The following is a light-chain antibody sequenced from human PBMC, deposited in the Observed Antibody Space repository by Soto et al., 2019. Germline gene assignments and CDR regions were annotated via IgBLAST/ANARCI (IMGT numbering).Light chain of an antibody. J-gene: IGKJ5*01. Sequence: SACTLSLSPGERATLSCRASQSVSSNLAWYQQKPGQAPRLLIYGASTRATGIPARFSGSGSGTEFTLTISSLQSEDFAVYYCQQYNNWPPITFGQGTRLEIK. CDR1: QSVSSN. CDR2: GAS. CDR3: QQYNNWPPIT. V-gene: IGKV3-15*01.